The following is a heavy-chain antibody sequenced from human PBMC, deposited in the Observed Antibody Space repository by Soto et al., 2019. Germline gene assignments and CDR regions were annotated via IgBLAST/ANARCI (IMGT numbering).Heavy chain of an antibody. J-gene: IGHJ5*02. CDR2: MNPNSGNT. Sequence: QVQLVESGAEVKKPGASVKVSCKASGYTFTSYDINWVRQATGQGLEWMGWMNPNSGNTGYAQKFQGRVTMTRNTSISTAYMELSSLRSEDTAVYYCARERSAAGTGWFDPWGQGTLVTVSS. D-gene: IGHD6-13*01. V-gene: IGHV1-8*01. CDR1: GYTFTSYD. CDR3: ARERSAAGTGWFDP.